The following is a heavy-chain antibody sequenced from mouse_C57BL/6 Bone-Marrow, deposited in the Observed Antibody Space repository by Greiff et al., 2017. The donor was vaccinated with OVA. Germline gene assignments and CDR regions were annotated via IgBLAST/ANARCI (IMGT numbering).Heavy chain of an antibody. V-gene: IGHV1-15*01. CDR1: GYTFTDYE. CDR2: IDPETGGT. D-gene: IGHD1-1*01. CDR3: TRRDYGSSYDGYFDY. J-gene: IGHJ2*01. Sequence: VKLMESGAELVRPGASVTLSCKASGYTFTDYEMHWVKQTPVHGLEWIGAIDPETGGTAYNQKFKGKAILTADKSSSTAYMELRSLTSEDSAVYYCTRRDYGSSYDGYFDYWGQGTTLTVSS.